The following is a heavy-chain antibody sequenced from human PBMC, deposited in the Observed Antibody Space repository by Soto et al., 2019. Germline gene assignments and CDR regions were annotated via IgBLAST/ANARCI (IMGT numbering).Heavy chain of an antibody. D-gene: IGHD3-22*01. V-gene: IGHV4-59*08. Sequence: QVQLQESGPALVKPSETLSLTCIVSGGSVSGNYWSWIRQPPGKRLEWSAYFYDYGTTHYNPSLKSRVTLSVDSPQNHFSLKLSPVTAADTAVYYCARLTKAAAVVPYYYSDLWGRGTLVTVSS. CDR1: GGSVSGNY. CDR2: FYDYGTT. CDR3: ARLTKAAAVVPYYYSDL. J-gene: IGHJ2*01.